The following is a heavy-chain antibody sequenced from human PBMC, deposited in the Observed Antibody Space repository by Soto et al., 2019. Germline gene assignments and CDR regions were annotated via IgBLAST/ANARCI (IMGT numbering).Heavy chain of an antibody. CDR2: ISYYENNK. D-gene: IGHD7-27*01. J-gene: IGHJ4*02. CDR3: AKVLTGDLDY. V-gene: IGHV3-30*18. Sequence: VQLVESGGGVVQPGRSLRLSCAASGFTFSSYGMNWVRQAPGKGLEWVAVISYYENNKYYADSVKGRFTISRDNSKKTLYLQMNSLRAEDTAVYYCAKVLTGDLDYRGQGNLVTVSS. CDR1: GFTFSSYG.